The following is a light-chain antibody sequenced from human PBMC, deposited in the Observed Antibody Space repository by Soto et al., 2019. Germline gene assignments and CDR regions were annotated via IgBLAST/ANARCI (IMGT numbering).Light chain of an antibody. CDR2: GAY. V-gene: IGKV3-15*01. CDR1: QSVCSN. J-gene: IGKJ5*01. CDR3: QQYNNWLIT. Sequence: EIVMTQSPATLSVSPGERATLSCRASQSVCSNLAWYQQKPGQAPRLLIYGAYTSATGIPARFSGSGSGTEFTLTISSLQSEDFAVYYCQQYNNWLITFGEGTRLEI.